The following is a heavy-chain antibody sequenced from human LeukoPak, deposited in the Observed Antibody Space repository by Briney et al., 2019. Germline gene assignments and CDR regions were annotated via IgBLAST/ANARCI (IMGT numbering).Heavy chain of an antibody. J-gene: IGHJ4*02. CDR2: ISSSSGTI. Sequence: QTGGSLRLSCAASGFTFSTSPMNWVRQAPGKGPEWVSYISSSSGTIYYADSVKGRFTISRDNAENSLYLQMNSLRAEGTAVYYCARGPGSGHYFDYWGQGTLVTVSS. V-gene: IGHV3-48*04. CDR1: GFTFSTSP. CDR3: ARGPGSGHYFDY. D-gene: IGHD2-15*01.